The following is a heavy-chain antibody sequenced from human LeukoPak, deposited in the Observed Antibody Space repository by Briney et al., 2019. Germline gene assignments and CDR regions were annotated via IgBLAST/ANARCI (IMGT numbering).Heavy chain of an antibody. J-gene: IGHJ4*02. V-gene: IGHV1-2*02. CDR1: GYTFTGYY. CDR2: INPNSGGT. Sequence: ASVKVSCKASGYTFTGYYMHWVRQAPGQGLEWMGWINPNSGGTNYAQTFQGRVTMARDTSISTAYVELSRLRSDDTAVYYCARDSGERGSGSYLIAYWGQGTLVTVSS. D-gene: IGHD3-10*01. CDR3: ARDSGERGSGSYLIAY.